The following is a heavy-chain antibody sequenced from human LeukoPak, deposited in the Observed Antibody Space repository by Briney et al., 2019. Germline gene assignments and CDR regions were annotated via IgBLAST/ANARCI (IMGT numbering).Heavy chain of an antibody. J-gene: IGHJ5*02. CDR1: GYTFTGYY. CDR2: INPNSGGT. CDR3: ARDRCSSTSCYKFWFDP. Sequence: ASVKVSCKASGYTFTGYYMHWVRQAPGQGLEWMGWINPNSGGTNYAQKFPGRVTMTRDTSISTAYMELSRLKSDDTAVYYCARDRCSSTSCYKFWFDPWGQGTLVTVSS. D-gene: IGHD2-2*02. V-gene: IGHV1-2*02.